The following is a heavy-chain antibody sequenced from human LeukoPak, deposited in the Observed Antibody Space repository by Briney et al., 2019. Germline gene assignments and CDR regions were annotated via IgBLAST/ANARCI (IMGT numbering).Heavy chain of an antibody. Sequence: GGSLRLSCAASGFTFSNYGMKWVRQAPGKGLEWVSYISSGRRNIYYADSVKGRFTISRDNAEKSLYLQMNSLRAEDTAVYYCARDLNWAFDYWGQGNLVTVSS. J-gene: IGHJ4*02. CDR3: ARDLNWAFDY. D-gene: IGHD7-27*01. V-gene: IGHV3-48*01. CDR2: ISSGRRNI. CDR1: GFTFSNYG.